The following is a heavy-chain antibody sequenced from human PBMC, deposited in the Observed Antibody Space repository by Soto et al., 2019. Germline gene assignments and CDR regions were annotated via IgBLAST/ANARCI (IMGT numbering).Heavy chain of an antibody. Sequence: EVQLVESGGGLVQPGGSLRLSCAASGFTFSSYSMHWVRQAPGKGLEWVSYISSSSSTIYYADSVKGRFTISRDNAKNSLYLLMNSLRDEDTAVDYGSRYGRPDLVPAARSFYYWGQGTLGTGSS. CDR2: ISSSSSTI. CDR1: GFTFSSYS. J-gene: IGHJ4*01. CDR3: SRYGRPDLVPAARSFYY. V-gene: IGHV3-48*02. D-gene: IGHD2-2*01.